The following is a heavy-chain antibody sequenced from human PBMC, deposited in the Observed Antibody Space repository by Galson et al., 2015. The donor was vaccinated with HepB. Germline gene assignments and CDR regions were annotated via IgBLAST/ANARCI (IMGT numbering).Heavy chain of an antibody. J-gene: IGHJ6*02. CDR3: AKDFPGYGMDV. CDR1: GFTFSSYA. Sequence: SLRLSCAASGFTFSSYAMHWVRQAPGKGLEWVAVISYDGSNKYYADSVKGRFTISRDNSKNTLYLQMNSLRAEDTAVYYCAKDFPGYGMDVWGQGTTVTVSS. CDR2: ISYDGSNK. V-gene: IGHV3-30*04.